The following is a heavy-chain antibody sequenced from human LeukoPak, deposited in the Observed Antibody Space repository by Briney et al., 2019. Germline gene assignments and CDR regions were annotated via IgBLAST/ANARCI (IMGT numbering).Heavy chain of an antibody. CDR1: GFTFSSYS. V-gene: IGHV3-21*01. D-gene: IGHD1-26*01. J-gene: IGHJ3*02. CDR3: TRDVASEYAFDI. Sequence: GGSLRLSCAASGFTFSSYSMNWVCQAPGKGREGGSSISSSSSYIYYADSVKGRFTISRDNAKNSLYLQMNSLRAEDTDVYYCTRDVASEYAFDIWGQGTMVTVSS. CDR2: ISSSSSYI.